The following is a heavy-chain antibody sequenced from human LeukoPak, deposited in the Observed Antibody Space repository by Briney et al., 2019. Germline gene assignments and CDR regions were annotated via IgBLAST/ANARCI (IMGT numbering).Heavy chain of an antibody. D-gene: IGHD2-2*01. J-gene: IGHJ4*02. V-gene: IGHV1-8*01. CDR2: MNPNSGNT. Sequence: AASVKVSCKASGYTFTSYDINWVRQANGQGLEWMGWMNPNSGNTGYAQKFQGRVTMTRNTSISTAYMELSSLRSEDTAVYYCASGLYHLLEDAFDIWGQGTLVTVSS. CDR3: ASGLYHLLEDAFDI. CDR1: GYTFTSYD.